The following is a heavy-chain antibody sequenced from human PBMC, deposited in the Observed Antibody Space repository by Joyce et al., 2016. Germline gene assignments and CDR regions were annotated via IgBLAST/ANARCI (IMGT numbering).Heavy chain of an antibody. CDR2: IDRTGNT. Sequence: QVQLQQWGAGLLKPSETLSLTCAVYGESFSDYYWSWIRQPPGKGLECIGEIDRTGNTNYNPSLKSRVAISVDTAKNYFSRKLNSVTAADTAVYYCARGRSSGRPFDAFNIWGQGTIVTVSS. V-gene: IGHV4-34*01. CDR1: GESFSDYY. D-gene: IGHD6-19*01. CDR3: ARGRSSGRPFDAFNI. J-gene: IGHJ3*02.